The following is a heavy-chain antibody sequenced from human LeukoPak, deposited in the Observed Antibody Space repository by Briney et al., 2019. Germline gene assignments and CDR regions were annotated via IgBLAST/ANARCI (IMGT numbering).Heavy chain of an antibody. Sequence: PGRSLRLSCAASGFTFSSYGMHWVRQAPGKGLEWVAVISYDGSNKYYADSVKGRFTISRDHSKNTLYLQMNSLRAEDTAVYYCAKGGSSGWYLLYSDYYGMDVWGQGTTVTVSS. CDR2: ISYDGSNK. V-gene: IGHV3-30*18. D-gene: IGHD6-19*01. CDR1: GFTFSSYG. J-gene: IGHJ6*02. CDR3: AKGGSSGWYLLYSDYYGMDV.